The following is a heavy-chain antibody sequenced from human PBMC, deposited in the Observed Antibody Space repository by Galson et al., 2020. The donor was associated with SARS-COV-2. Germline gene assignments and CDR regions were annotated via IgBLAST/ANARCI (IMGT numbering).Heavy chain of an antibody. V-gene: IGHV3-11*01. CDR3: ARDLGITMVRGPAEFSPYYYYYGMDD. Sequence: KIGESLKISCAASGFTFSDYYMSWIRQAPGKGLEWVSYISSSGSTIYYADSVKGRFTISRDNAKNSLYLQMNSLRAEDTAVYYCARDLGITMVRGPAEFSPYYYYYGMDDWGQGTTVTVSS. D-gene: IGHD3-10*01. CDR2: ISSSGSTI. J-gene: IGHJ6*02. CDR1: GFTFSDYY.